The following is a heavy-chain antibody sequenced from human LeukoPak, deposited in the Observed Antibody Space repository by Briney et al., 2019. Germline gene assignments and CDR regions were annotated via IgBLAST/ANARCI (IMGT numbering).Heavy chain of an antibody. CDR3: ARDRGSSNFHS. J-gene: IGHJ4*02. Sequence: SQTLSLTCAISGDTVSSNIAAWSWISQSPSRGLDWVGRTYYKSKWYNNYAVSVKSRITINPDTSKHQFSLQLISVTPEDTAVYCCARDRGSSNFHSWGQGTLVTVSS. V-gene: IGHV6-1*01. CDR1: GDTVSSNIAA. CDR2: TYYKSKWYN. D-gene: IGHD2-15*01.